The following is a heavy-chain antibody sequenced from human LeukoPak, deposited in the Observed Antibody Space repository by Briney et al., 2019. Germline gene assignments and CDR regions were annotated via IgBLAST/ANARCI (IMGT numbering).Heavy chain of an antibody. CDR3: ARCSSTSCYMFDY. CDR1: GGSISSGSYY. CDR2: IYTSGST. Sequence: TLSLTCTVSGGSISSGSYYWSWIRQPAGKGLEWIGRIYTSGSTNYNPSLKSRITISVDTSKNQFSLKLSSVTAADTAVYYCARCSSTSCYMFDYWGQGTLVTVSS. V-gene: IGHV4-61*02. J-gene: IGHJ4*02. D-gene: IGHD2-2*02.